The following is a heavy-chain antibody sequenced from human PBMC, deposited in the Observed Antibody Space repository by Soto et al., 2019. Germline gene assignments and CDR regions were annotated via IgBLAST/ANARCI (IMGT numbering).Heavy chain of an antibody. CDR3: TRDHKPPFYYDFWSGYYQSRFDY. Sequence: GGSLRLSCTASGFTFGDYAMSWVRQAPGKGLEWVGFIRSKAYGGTTEYAASVKGRFTISRDDSKSIVYLQMNSLKTEDTAVYYCTRDHKPPFYYDFWSGYYQSRFDYWGQGTLVTVSS. CDR1: GFTFGDYA. V-gene: IGHV3-49*04. D-gene: IGHD3-3*01. J-gene: IGHJ4*02. CDR2: IRSKAYGGTT.